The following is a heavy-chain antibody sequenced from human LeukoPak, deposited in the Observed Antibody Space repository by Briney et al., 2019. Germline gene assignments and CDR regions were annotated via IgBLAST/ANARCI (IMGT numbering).Heavy chain of an antibody. V-gene: IGHV3-53*01. CDR3: ARGGSYLSAFDI. D-gene: IGHD1-26*01. CDR2: VYSGGST. Sequence: PGGSLRLSCAASGFTVSSNYMSWVRQAPGKGLEWVSIVYSGGSTFYADSVKGRFTISRDNSKNTLYLQMNSLRAEDTAVYYCARGGSYLSAFDIWGQGTMVTVSS. J-gene: IGHJ3*02. CDR1: GFTVSSNY.